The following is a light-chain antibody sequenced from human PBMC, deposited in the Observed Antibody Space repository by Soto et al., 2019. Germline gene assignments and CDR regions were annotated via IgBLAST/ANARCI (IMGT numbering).Light chain of an antibody. V-gene: IGLV2-14*01. CDR1: SSDVGGYDY. CDR3: SSYSISTAYL. J-gene: IGLJ1*01. Sequence: LPQPASMSWSPGQSISISCTLTSSDVGGYDYVSWYQLHPGKAPKLMAFEVNNRPSGVYYRFSGSKSGNTASLTMSGLQAEDEADYFCSSYSISTAYLFGTGTKVT. CDR2: EVN.